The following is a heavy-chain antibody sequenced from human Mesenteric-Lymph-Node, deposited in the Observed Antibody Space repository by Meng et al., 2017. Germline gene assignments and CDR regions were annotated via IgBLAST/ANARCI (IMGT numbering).Heavy chain of an antibody. Sequence: VQLVESGGGVVQPGKSLTLSCAGSGFTFNRYGLHWVRQAPGKGLEWVAVISHEGIKNYYADSVKGRFTISRDNSRNTVSLQMDSLRVEDTAMYYCTRGHLFNWNFIDIWGQGTLVTVSS. J-gene: IGHJ4*02. V-gene: IGHV3-30-3*01. CDR3: TRGHLFNWNFIDI. D-gene: IGHD1-7*01. CDR1: GFTFNRYG. CDR2: ISHEGIKN.